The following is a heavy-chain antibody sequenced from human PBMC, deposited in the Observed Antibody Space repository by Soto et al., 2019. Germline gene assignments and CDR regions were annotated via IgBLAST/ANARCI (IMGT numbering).Heavy chain of an antibody. CDR1: GGSISSGDYY. CDR2: IYYSGST. Sequence: SETLSLTCTVSGGSISSGDYYWSCIRQPPGKGLEWIGYIYYSGSTYYNPSLKSRVTISVDTSKNQFSLKLSSVTAADTAVYYCARGAVVVTDNYYYYGMDVWGQGTTVTVSS. V-gene: IGHV4-30-4*01. J-gene: IGHJ6*02. D-gene: IGHD3-22*01. CDR3: ARGAVVVTDNYYYYGMDV.